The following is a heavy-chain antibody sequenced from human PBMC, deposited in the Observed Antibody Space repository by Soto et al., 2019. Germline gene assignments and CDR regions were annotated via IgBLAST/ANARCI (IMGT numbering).Heavy chain of an antibody. J-gene: IGHJ5*02. CDR3: ARVDYYDSSGSPEGWFDP. D-gene: IGHD3-22*01. CDR2: INHSGST. V-gene: IGHV4-34*01. Sequence: PSETLSLTCAVYGGSFSGYYWSWIRQPPGKGLEWIGEINHSGSTNYNPSLKSRVTISVDTSKNQFSLKLSSVTAADTAVYYCARVDYYDSSGSPEGWFDPWGQGTLVTVSS. CDR1: GGSFSGYY.